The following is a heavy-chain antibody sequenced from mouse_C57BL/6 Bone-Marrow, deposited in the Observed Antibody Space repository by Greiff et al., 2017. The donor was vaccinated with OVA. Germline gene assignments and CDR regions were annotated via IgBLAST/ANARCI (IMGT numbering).Heavy chain of an antibody. V-gene: IGHV5-4*01. J-gene: IGHJ4*01. CDR2: ISDGGSYT. Sequence: EVQRVESGGGLVKPGGSLKLSCAASGFTFSSYAMSWVRQTPEKRLEWVATISDGGSYTYYPDNVKGRFTISRDNAKNNLYLQMSHPKSEDTAMYYCAREIYYYGSSLYYAMDYWGQGTSVTVSS. CDR3: AREIYYYGSSLYYAMDY. D-gene: IGHD1-1*01. CDR1: GFTFSSYA.